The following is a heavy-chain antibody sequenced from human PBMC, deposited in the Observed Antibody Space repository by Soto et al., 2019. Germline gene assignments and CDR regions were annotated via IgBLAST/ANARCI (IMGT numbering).Heavy chain of an antibody. CDR1: GFTFDDYA. CDR3: AKDRGLVLSFDFDY. D-gene: IGHD6-19*01. Sequence: EVQLVESGGGLVQPGRSLRLSCAASGFTFDDYAMHWVRQAPGKGLEWVSGISWNSGSIGYADSVKGRFTISRDNAKNSLYLQMNSLRAEDTALYYCAKDRGLVLSFDFDYWSQGTLVTVSS. J-gene: IGHJ4*02. V-gene: IGHV3-9*01. CDR2: ISWNSGSI.